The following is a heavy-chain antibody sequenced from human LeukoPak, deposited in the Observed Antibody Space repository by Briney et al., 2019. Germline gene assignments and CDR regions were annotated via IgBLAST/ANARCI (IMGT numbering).Heavy chain of an antibody. CDR3: ARVAGRLLWFGELRWFDP. CDR1: GGSISSSSYY. J-gene: IGHJ5*02. V-gene: IGHV4-39*07. Sequence: PLETLSLTCTVSGGSISSSSYYWGWIRQPPGKGLEWIGSIYYSGSTYYNPSLKSRVTISVDTSKNQFSLKLSSVTAADTAVYYCARVAGRLLWFGELRWFDPWGQGTLVSVSS. CDR2: IYYSGST. D-gene: IGHD3-10*01.